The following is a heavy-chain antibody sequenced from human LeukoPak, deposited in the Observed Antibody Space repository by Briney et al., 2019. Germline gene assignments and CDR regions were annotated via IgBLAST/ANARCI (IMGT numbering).Heavy chain of an antibody. CDR1: GFTFSSYA. Sequence: PGGSLRLSCAASGFTFSSYAMSWVRQAPGKGLECVSGISGSGGATYHADSVKGRFTISRDNSRNTLHLQMNSLRAEDTAIYYCAKAQSYYYDTSGYYCYFDYWGQGTLVTVSS. J-gene: IGHJ4*02. CDR2: ISGSGGAT. CDR3: AKAQSYYYDTSGYYCYFDY. V-gene: IGHV3-23*01. D-gene: IGHD3-22*01.